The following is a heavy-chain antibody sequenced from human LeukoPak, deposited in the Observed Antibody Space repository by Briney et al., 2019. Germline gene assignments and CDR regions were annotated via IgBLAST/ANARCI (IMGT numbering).Heavy chain of an antibody. D-gene: IGHD3-22*01. CDR3: ARYYYDSSGPDAFDI. V-gene: IGHV4-31*03. Sequence: PSETLSLTCTVSGGSISFGGYYWSWIRQLPGKGLEWIGYMYDREKTDYNPSLRSRVIISLDTSKNQFSLKLSSVTAADTAVYYCARYYYDSSGPDAFDIWGQGTMVTVSS. J-gene: IGHJ3*02. CDR1: GGSISFGGYY. CDR2: MYDREKT.